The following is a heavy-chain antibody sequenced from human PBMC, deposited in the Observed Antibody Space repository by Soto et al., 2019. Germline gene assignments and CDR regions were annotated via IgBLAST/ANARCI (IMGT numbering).Heavy chain of an antibody. CDR2: IYHSGST. D-gene: IGHD6-19*01. CDR1: GGSISSGGYS. Sequence: SETLSLTWAVSGGSISSGGYSWSWIRQPPGKGLEWIGYIYHSGSTYYNPSLKSRVTISVDRSKNQFSLKLSSVTAADTAVYYCASGYSSGWYYFDYWGQGTLVTVSS. CDR3: ASGYSSGWYYFDY. V-gene: IGHV4-30-2*01. J-gene: IGHJ4*02.